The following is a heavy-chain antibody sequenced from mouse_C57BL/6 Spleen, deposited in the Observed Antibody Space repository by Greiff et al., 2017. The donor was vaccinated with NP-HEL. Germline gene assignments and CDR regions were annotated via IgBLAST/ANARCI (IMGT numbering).Heavy chain of an antibody. Sequence: VQLQQSGPELVKPGASVKLSCKASGYAFSSSWMNWVKQRPGQGLEWIGRIYPGDGDTNYNGKFKGKATLTADKSSSTAYMQLSSLTSEDSAVYFCARLWLRKNYAKDGWGQRTSVTVSS. CDR3: ARLWLRKNYAKDG. J-gene: IGHJ4*01. CDR1: GYAFSSSW. V-gene: IGHV1-82*01. CDR2: IYPGDGDT. D-gene: IGHD2-2*01.